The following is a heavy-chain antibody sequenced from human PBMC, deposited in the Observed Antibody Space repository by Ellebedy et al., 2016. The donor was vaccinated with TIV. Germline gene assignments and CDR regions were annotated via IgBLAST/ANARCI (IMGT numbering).Heavy chain of an antibody. V-gene: IGHV3-21*06. J-gene: IGHJ4*02. CDR2: IYPSGTSV. CDR3: ATEVYYRSEY. D-gene: IGHD3-22*01. Sequence: GESLKISCEASGFALSSYAMNWVRQFPGKGLEWVGSIYPSGTSVYQPDSLRGRFTISRDNANNSPFLQMRSPGVDDTAVYYCATEVYYRSEYWGQGTLVTVSS. CDR1: GFALSSYA.